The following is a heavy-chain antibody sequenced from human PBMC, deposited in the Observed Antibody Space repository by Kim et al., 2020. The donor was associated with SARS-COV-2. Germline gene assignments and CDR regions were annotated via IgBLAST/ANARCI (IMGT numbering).Heavy chain of an antibody. CDR3: TTDTWAGDSGFWSGLEY. CDR1: GFTFSNAW. J-gene: IGHJ4*02. Sequence: GGSLRLSCAASGFTFSNAWMSWVRQAPGKGLEWVGRIKSKTDGGTTDYAAPVKGRFTISRDDSKNTLYLQMNSLKTEDTAVYYCTTDTWAGDSGFWSGLEYWGQGTLVTVSS. D-gene: IGHD3-3*01. V-gene: IGHV3-15*01. CDR2: IKSKTDGGTT.